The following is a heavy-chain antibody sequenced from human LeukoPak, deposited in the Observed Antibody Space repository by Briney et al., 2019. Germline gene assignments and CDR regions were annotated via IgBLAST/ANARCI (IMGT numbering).Heavy chain of an antibody. Sequence: PSASVKVSCKASGYTFTDYFMHWVRQAPGQGLEWMGWINPKSGGTSYAQKFQGRVTMIRDTSISTAYMELSRLTSDDTAVYYCASVTLSAYDGDYRGQGTLVTVSS. CDR1: GYTFTDYF. V-gene: IGHV1-2*02. CDR3: ASVTLSAYDGDY. J-gene: IGHJ4*02. CDR2: INPKSGGT. D-gene: IGHD5-12*01.